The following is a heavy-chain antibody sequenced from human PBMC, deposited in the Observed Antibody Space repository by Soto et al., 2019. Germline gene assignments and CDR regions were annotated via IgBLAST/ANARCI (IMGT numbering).Heavy chain of an antibody. J-gene: IGHJ5*02. CDR1: GGSISSGDYY. CDR3: ARAILVLRYFDWFPNWFDP. V-gene: IGHV4-30-4*01. Sequence: PSETLSLTCTVSGGSISSGDYYWSWIRQPPGKGLEWIGYIYYSGSTYYNPSLKSRVTISVDTSKNQFSLKLSSVTAADTAVYYCARAILVLRYFDWFPNWFDPWGQGTLVTVSS. D-gene: IGHD3-9*01. CDR2: IYYSGST.